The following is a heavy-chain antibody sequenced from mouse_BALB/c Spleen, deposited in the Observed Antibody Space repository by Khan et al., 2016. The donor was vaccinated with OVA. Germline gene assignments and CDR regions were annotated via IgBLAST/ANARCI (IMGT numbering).Heavy chain of an antibody. CDR2: IGYSGSP. CDR1: GYSFTSDYA. J-gene: IGHJ2*01. V-gene: IGHV3-2*02. CDR3: AKGRLLLRYPDYFDY. Sequence: SGPGLLKPSQSLSLTCTVTGYSFTSDYAWNWLRPFPGNKLEWMAYIGYSGSPTYPPSLRSRFSFSRAPSKNQFFLQLTSVTTEDTATFYCAKGRLLLRYPDYFDYGGQDTTLTVSS. D-gene: IGHD1-1*01.